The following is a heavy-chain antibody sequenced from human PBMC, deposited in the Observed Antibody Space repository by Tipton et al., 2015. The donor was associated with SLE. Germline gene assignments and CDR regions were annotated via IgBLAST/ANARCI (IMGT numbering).Heavy chain of an antibody. Sequence: SLRLSCAASGFTFSSYAMSWVRQAPGKGLEWVSAISGSGGSTYYADSVKGRFTISRDNSKNTLYLQMNSLRAEDTAGYYCAKEGYYGSGTRDAFDIWGQGTMVTVSS. CDR3: AKEGYYGSGTRDAFDI. CDR1: GFTFSSYA. J-gene: IGHJ3*02. V-gene: IGHV3-23*01. CDR2: ISGSGGST. D-gene: IGHD3-10*01.